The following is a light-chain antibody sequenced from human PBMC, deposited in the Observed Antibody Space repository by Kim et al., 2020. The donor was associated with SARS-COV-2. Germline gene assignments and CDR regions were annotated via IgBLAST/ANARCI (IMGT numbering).Light chain of an antibody. J-gene: IGLJ3*02. CDR2: DVS. Sequence: QSALTQPASVSGSPGQSITISCTGTSSDVGGYNYVSWYQQHPGKAPKLMIYDVSKRPSGVSNRFSGSKSGNTASLTVSGLQVEDEADYYCSSYTTSNSWVFGGGTQLTVL. CDR1: SSDVGGYNY. V-gene: IGLV2-14*03. CDR3: SSYTTSNSWV.